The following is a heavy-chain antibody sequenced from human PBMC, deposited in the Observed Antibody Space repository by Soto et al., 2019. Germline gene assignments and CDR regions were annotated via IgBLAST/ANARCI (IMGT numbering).Heavy chain of an antibody. J-gene: IGHJ3*01. CDR2: LSYDASDK. CDR1: GFAFRIYA. V-gene: IGHV3-30-3*01. Sequence: GGSLRLSCAASGFAFRIYAMHCVRQAPGKGLEWVALLSYDASDKNYSDSVKGRFTISRDNSKNTLFLQMNSLRHEDTAVYYCAGDSPQNSPDAFDLWGQGTMVTVSS. D-gene: IGHD2-21*01. CDR3: AGDSPQNSPDAFDL.